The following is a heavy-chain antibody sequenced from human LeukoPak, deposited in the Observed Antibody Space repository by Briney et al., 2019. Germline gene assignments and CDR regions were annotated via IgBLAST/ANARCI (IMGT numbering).Heavy chain of an antibody. CDR2: TSGSGGSP. Sequence: GGSLRLSCAASGFTFGSYAMSWVRQAPGKGLEWVSTTSGSGGSPYYADSVRGRFTISRDSSKNTLYLQMNNLRTEDAAIYYCAKAPVTSCRGAFCYPLDSWGQGTLVTVSS. CDR3: AKAPVTSCRGAFCYPLDS. V-gene: IGHV3-23*01. J-gene: IGHJ4*02. D-gene: IGHD2-15*01. CDR1: GFTFGSYA.